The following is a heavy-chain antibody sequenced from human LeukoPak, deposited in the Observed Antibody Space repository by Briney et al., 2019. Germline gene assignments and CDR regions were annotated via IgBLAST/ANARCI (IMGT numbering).Heavy chain of an antibody. CDR1: GYSISSGYY. J-gene: IGHJ3*02. Sequence: PSETLSLTCAVSGYSISSGYYWGWIRQPPGKGLEWIGSIYHSGSTYYNPSLKSRVTISVDTSQNQFSLKLSSVTAADTAVYYCARLGGSYINAFDIWGQGTMVTVSS. D-gene: IGHD1-26*01. V-gene: IGHV4-38-2*01. CDR2: IYHSGST. CDR3: ARLGGSYINAFDI.